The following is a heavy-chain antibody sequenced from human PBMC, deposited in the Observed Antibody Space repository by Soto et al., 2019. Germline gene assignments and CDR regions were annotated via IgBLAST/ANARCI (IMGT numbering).Heavy chain of an antibody. D-gene: IGHD2-15*01. V-gene: IGHV3-23*01. CDR3: ARDDRYCSGGSCYWNI. J-gene: IGHJ3*02. CDR1: GFTFSSYA. Sequence: GGSLRLSCAASGFTFSSYAMSWVRQAPGKGLEWVSAISGSGGSTYYADSVKGRFTISRDNSKNTLYLQMNSLRAEDTAVYYCARDDRYCSGGSCYWNIWGQGTMVTVSS. CDR2: ISGSGGST.